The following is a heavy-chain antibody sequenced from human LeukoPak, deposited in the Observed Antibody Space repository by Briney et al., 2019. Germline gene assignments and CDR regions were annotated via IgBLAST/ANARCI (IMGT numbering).Heavy chain of an antibody. V-gene: IGHV1-18*01. D-gene: IGHD3-22*01. Sequence: GASVTVSCTASGYTFTSYGISWGRQAPGQGLGWMGWISAYNGNTNYAQKLQGRVTMTTDTSTSTDYMELRSLRSDDTAVYYCARDLRSYYYDSSGYYLLYWGQGTLVTVSS. CDR3: ARDLRSYYYDSSGYYLLY. CDR1: GYTFTSYG. J-gene: IGHJ4*02. CDR2: ISAYNGNT.